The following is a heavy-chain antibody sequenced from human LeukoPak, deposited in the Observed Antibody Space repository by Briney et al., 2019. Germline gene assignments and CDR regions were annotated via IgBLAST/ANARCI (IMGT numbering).Heavy chain of an antibody. D-gene: IGHD3-22*01. CDR1: GGSISSSSYY. CDR2: IYYSGST. J-gene: IGHJ3*02. Sequence: PSETLSLTCTVSGGSISSSSYYWGWIRQPPGKGLEWIGSIYYSGSTYYNPSLKSRVPISVDTSKTQFSLKLSSVTAADTAVYYCARLPLYYYDSSGPVRAFDIWGQGTMVTVSS. CDR3: ARLPLYYYDSSGPVRAFDI. V-gene: IGHV4-39*01.